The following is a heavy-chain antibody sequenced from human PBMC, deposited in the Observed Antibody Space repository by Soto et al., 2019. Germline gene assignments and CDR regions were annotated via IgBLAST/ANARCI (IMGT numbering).Heavy chain of an antibody. Sequence: GGSLRLSCAASGFTFSSYAMSWVRQAPGKGLEWVSAISGSGGSTYYADSVKGRFTISRDNSKNTLYLQMNSLRAEDTAVYYCAKLGHYDILTGYSQSGPTTYFDYWGQGTLVTVSS. J-gene: IGHJ4*02. CDR2: ISGSGGST. V-gene: IGHV3-23*01. CDR1: GFTFSSYA. D-gene: IGHD3-9*01. CDR3: AKLGHYDILTGYSQSGPTTYFDY.